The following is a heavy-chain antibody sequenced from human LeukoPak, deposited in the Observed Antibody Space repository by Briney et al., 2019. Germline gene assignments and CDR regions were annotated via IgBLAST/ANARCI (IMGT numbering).Heavy chain of an antibody. CDR2: ISYDGSNK. V-gene: IGHV3-30*18. D-gene: IGHD3-10*01. CDR3: AKETVRGVIISELDY. CDR1: GFTFSSYG. Sequence: GGSLRLSCAASGFTFSSYGMRWVRQAPGKGLEWVAVISYDGSNKYYADSVKGRFTISRDNSKNTLYLQMNSLRAEDTAVYYCAKETVRGVIISELDYWGQGTLVTVSS. J-gene: IGHJ4*02.